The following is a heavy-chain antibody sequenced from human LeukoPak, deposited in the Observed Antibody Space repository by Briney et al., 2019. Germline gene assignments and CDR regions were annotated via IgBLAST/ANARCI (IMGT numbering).Heavy chain of an antibody. Sequence: ASVKVSCKASGYTFTSYGISWVRQAPGQGLEWMGWISAYNGNTNYAQKLQGRVTMTTDTSTSTAYMELRSLRSDDTAVYYCARVGTSSWLDPKNWFDPWGQGTLVTVSS. D-gene: IGHD6-13*01. CDR2: ISAYNGNT. CDR1: GYTFTSYG. V-gene: IGHV1-18*01. J-gene: IGHJ5*02. CDR3: ARVGTSSWLDPKNWFDP.